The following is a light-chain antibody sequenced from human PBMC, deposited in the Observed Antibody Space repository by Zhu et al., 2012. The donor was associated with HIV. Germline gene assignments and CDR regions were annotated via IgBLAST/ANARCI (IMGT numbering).Light chain of an antibody. V-gene: IGKV3D-20*02. CDR2: GAS. CDR3: QQRS. CDR1: QSVSSNY. J-gene: IGKJ4*01. Sequence: EVVLTQSPDTLSLSPGDRATLACRASQSVSSNYLIWYQQKPGQAPRPLIYGASDRASGVPDRFSGSGSGTDFTLSISSLEPEDFAIYYCQQRSFGGGTRVE.